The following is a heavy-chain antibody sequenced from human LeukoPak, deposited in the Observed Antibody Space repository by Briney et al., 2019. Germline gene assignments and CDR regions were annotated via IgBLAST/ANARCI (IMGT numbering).Heavy chain of an antibody. CDR2: ISNYFGVT. Sequence: ASVKVSCKASGFRFSSFGVSWVRQAPGQGLGWMGWISNYFGVTNYAEKFEDRVTMTVDTSTTTVYMELRSLKYDDTAIYYCARDSDYSGNGNGDWFDPWGQGTVVTVSS. CDR1: GFRFSSFG. V-gene: IGHV1-18*04. D-gene: IGHD1-26*01. J-gene: IGHJ5*02. CDR3: ARDSDYSGNGNGDWFDP.